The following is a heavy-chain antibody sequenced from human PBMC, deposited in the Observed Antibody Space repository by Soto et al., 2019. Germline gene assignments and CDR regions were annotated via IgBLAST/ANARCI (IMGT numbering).Heavy chain of an antibody. D-gene: IGHD1-26*01. CDR2: INPDSGGT. V-gene: IGHV1-2*02. CDR3: AREGGGSYSPYLK. J-gene: IGHJ4*02. CDR1: GYTFTGFY. Sequence: ASVKVSCKASGYTFTGFYMHWVRQAPGQGLEWMGWINPDSGGTNYAQKFQGRVTMTRDTSISTAYMELSRLRYDDTAVYYCAREGGGSYSPYLKWGQGTLVTVSS.